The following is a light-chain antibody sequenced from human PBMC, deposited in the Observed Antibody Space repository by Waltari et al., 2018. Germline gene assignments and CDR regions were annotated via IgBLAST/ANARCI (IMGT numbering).Light chain of an antibody. CDR1: SSNIGAGYD. CDR3: QSYDSGLSGSV. Sequence: QSGLTQPPSVSGAPGQRVTISCTGSSSNIGAGYDVHWYQKLPGTAPKLLIYGNHNRPSGVPDRFSGSKSGTSASLAITGLQAEDEADYYCQSYDSGLSGSVFGGGTKLTVL. V-gene: IGLV1-40*01. CDR2: GNH. J-gene: IGLJ2*01.